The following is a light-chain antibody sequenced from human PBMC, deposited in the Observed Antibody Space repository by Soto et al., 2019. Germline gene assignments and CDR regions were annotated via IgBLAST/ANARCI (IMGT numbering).Light chain of an antibody. Sequence: QSALTQPASVSGSPGQSITTSCTGTSSDVGGYNYVSWYQQHPGKAPKLMIYEVSNRPSGVSNRFSGSKSGNTASLTISGLQAEDEADYYCSSYTSSITLDVFGTGTKVTVL. CDR2: EVS. J-gene: IGLJ1*01. V-gene: IGLV2-14*01. CDR3: SSYTSSITLDV. CDR1: SSDVGGYNY.